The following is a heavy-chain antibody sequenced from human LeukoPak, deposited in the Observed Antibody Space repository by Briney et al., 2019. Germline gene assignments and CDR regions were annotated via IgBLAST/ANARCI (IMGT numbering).Heavy chain of an antibody. D-gene: IGHD3-22*01. CDR1: GGTFSSYA. CDR3: AREGYYDSSGDHYYGMDV. V-gene: IGHV1-46*01. CDR2: IILSGVST. J-gene: IGHJ6*02. Sequence: ASVKVSCKASGGTFSSYAISWVRQAPGQGLEWMGIIILSGVSTIYAQKFQGRVSMTRDTSTSTVYLELSSLRSEDTAVYYCAREGYYDSSGDHYYGMDVWGQGTTVTVSS.